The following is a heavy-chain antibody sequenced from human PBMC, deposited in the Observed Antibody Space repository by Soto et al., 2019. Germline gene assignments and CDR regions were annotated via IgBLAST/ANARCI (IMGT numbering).Heavy chain of an antibody. CDR2: INAGNGNT. J-gene: IGHJ5*02. D-gene: IGHD5-18*01. Sequence: ASVKVSCKASGYPFTSYAMHWVRQAPGQRLEWMGWINAGNGNTKYSQKFQGRVTITRDTSASTAYMELSSLRSEDTAGYYCARAGDSYGVFNWFDPWGQGTLVTVSS. V-gene: IGHV1-3*01. CDR1: GYPFTSYA. CDR3: ARAGDSYGVFNWFDP.